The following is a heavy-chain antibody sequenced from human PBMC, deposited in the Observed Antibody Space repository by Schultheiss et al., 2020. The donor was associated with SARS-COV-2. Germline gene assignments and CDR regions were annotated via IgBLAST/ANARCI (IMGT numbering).Heavy chain of an antibody. CDR2: ISSSSSYI. V-gene: IGHV3-21*01. Sequence: GGSLRLSCAASGFTFSSYSMNWVRQAPGKGLEWVSSISSSSSYIYHADSVKGRFTISRDNAKNSLYLQMNSLRAEDTAVYYCARGRYFDSSGYYLDAFDIWGQGTMVTVSS. J-gene: IGHJ3*02. D-gene: IGHD3-22*01. CDR3: ARGRYFDSSGYYLDAFDI. CDR1: GFTFSSYS.